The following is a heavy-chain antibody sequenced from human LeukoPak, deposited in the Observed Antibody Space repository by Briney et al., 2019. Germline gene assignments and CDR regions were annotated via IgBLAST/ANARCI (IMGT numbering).Heavy chain of an antibody. D-gene: IGHD2-21*02. V-gene: IGHV1-2*02. CDR1: GYTFTCYY. J-gene: IGHJ5*02. Sequence: GASVKVSCKASGYTFTCYYMHWVRQAPGQGLEWMGWINPNSGGTNYAQKFQGRVTMTRDTSISTAYMELSRLRSDDTAVYYCARGRLVVTASCWFDPWGQGTLVTVSS. CDR3: ARGRLVVTASCWFDP. CDR2: INPNSGGT.